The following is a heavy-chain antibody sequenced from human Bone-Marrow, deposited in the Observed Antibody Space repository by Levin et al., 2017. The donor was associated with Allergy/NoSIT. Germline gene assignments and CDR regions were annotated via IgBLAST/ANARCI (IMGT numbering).Heavy chain of an antibody. CDR1: GFTFSTYW. CDR2: IQSNGKT. D-gene: IGHD3-10*01. J-gene: IGHJ5*02. Sequence: GGSLRLSCAASGFTFSTYWMHWVRQAPGKGLVWVSRIQSNGKTNYADSVKGRFTISSDNAKNTLYLQMNSLTVVDTAVYYSARNRFYSDSGSNFSWFDPLGQGALVTVSS. CDR3: ARNRFYSDSGSNFSWFDP. V-gene: IGHV3-74*01.